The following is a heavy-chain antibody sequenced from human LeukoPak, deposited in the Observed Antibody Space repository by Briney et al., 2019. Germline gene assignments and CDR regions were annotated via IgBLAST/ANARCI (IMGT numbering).Heavy chain of an antibody. CDR3: AKDYSNYVLDDAFDI. Sequence: PGGSLRLSCAASGFTFSSYGMHWVRQAPGKGLEWVAFIRYDGSNKYYADSVKGRFTISRDNSKNTLYLQMNSLRAEDTAVYYCAKDYSNYVLDDAFDIWGQGTMVTVSS. CDR1: GFTFSSYG. J-gene: IGHJ3*02. CDR2: IRYDGSNK. D-gene: IGHD4-11*01. V-gene: IGHV3-30*02.